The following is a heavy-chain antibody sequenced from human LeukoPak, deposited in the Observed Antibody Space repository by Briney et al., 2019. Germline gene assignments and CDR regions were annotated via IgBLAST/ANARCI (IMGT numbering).Heavy chain of an antibody. D-gene: IGHD1-26*01. CDR2: IYYSGST. Sequence: SETLSLTCTVSGGSVSSGRYYWSWIRQPPGKGLEWIGYIYYSGSTNYNPSLKSRVTISEDTSKNQFSLNLNSVTAVDTAIYYCASYIIKYGASDYWGQGTLVTVSS. CDR3: ASYIIKYGASDY. CDR1: GGSVSSGRYY. V-gene: IGHV4-61*01. J-gene: IGHJ4*02.